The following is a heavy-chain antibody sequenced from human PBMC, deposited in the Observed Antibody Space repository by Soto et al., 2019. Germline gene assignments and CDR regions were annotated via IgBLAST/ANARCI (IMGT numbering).Heavy chain of an antibody. CDR1: GFSFSSYW. CDR3: ARDLNRYYFDF. V-gene: IGHV3-74*01. CDR2: INSDGSST. J-gene: IGHJ4*02. Sequence: SLRLSCAASGFSFSSYWMHWVRQAPGKGLVWVSRINSDGSSTNYADSVKGRFTISRDNAKNTLYLQMNSLRAEDTAVYFCARDLNRYYFDFWGQGTLVTVSS.